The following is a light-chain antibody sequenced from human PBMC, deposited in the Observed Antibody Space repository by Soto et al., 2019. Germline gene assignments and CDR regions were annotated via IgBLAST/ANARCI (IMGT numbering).Light chain of an antibody. CDR2: AAS. J-gene: IGKJ4*01. CDR1: QGISSY. Sequence: AIRMTQSPSSLSASTGDGVTITCRASQGISSYLAWYQQKPGKAPKLLIYAASTLQSGVPPRFSGSGSGTDFTLTISCLQSGDFATYYCQQYYSYPPVTFGGGTKVDIK. CDR3: QQYYSYPPVT. V-gene: IGKV1-8*01.